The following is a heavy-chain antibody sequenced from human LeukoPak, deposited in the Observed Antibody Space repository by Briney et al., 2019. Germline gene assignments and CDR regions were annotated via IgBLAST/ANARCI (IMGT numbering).Heavy chain of an antibody. J-gene: IGHJ5*02. CDR1: GVSFSGYY. V-gene: IGHV4-34*01. Sequence: SETLSLTCAVYGVSFSGYYWSWIRQPPGKGLEWIGEINHSRSINYNPSLKSRVTISIDTSKNQFSLKLSSVTAADTAVYYCARKARSYSSTWQTRGGNWFDPWGQGTLVTVSS. D-gene: IGHD6-13*01. CDR3: ARKARSYSSTWQTRGGNWFDP. CDR2: INHSRSI.